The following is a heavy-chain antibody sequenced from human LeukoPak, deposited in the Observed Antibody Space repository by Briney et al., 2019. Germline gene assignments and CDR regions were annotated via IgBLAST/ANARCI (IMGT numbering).Heavy chain of an antibody. V-gene: IGHV4-59*01. Sequence: PSETLSLTCTVSGDSITTYYWSWIRQPPGQGLEWIGHICYSGSTNYNPSLKSRVTISVDTSKNQFSLKLTSVTAADTAVYYCARDGVKTVTGRWGWFDPWGQGTLVTVSS. CDR2: ICYSGST. D-gene: IGHD4-17*01. J-gene: IGHJ5*02. CDR3: ARDGVKTVTGRWGWFDP. CDR1: GDSITTYY.